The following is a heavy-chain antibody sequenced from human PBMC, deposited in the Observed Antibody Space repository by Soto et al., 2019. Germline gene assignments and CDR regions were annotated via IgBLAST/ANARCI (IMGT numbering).Heavy chain of an antibody. J-gene: IGHJ6*02. CDR3: APISVTPSGPYGIHV. CDR2: MFYSVLT. V-gene: IGHV4-39*01. Sequence: PSETLSLTCSVSGYSVSSSDYYGAWILQPPGKGLEWIGSMFYSVLTYYNSSLKSRVTLSVDTSKNQFPVRMNSVTAADTAVHYCAPISVTPSGPYGIHVWGQGTKVTVSS. D-gene: IGHD3-16*02. CDR1: GYSVSSSDYY.